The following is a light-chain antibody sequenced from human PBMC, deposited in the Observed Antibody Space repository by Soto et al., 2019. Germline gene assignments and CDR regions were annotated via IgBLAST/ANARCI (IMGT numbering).Light chain of an antibody. CDR1: QSFSSSY. CDR3: QQYDNWPIT. CDR2: GAT. V-gene: IGKV3-15*01. J-gene: IGKJ5*01. Sequence: EIVLTQSPGTLSLSPGERATLSCRASQSFSSSYLAWYQQKPGQAPRLFIYGATTRATAIPPRFSGSGSGTEFTLTISSLQSEDFAVYYCQQYDNWPITFGQGTRLEIK.